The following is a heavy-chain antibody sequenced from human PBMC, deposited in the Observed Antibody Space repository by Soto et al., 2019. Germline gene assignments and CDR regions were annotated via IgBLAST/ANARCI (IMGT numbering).Heavy chain of an antibody. CDR2: IIPIFGTA. CDR1: GGTFSSYA. V-gene: IGHV1-69*06. D-gene: IGHD3-22*01. CDR3: ARYTSRATYYYDSSTLDAFDI. Sequence: SVKVSCKASGGTFSSYAISWVRQAPGQGLEWMGGIIPIFGTANYAQKFQGRVTITADKSTSTAYMELSSLRSEDTAVYYCARYTSRATYYYDSSTLDAFDIWGQGTMVTVSS. J-gene: IGHJ3*02.